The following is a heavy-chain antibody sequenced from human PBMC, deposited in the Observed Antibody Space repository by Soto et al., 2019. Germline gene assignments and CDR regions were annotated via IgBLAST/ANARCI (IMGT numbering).Heavy chain of an antibody. CDR3: ARKPGTSNYGLDV. CDR2: IYPGDWDI. D-gene: IGHD1-1*01. Sequence: GESLKISCKGSGYRFANYWIAWVRQMPGKGLEWIGIIYPGDWDIRYSPSFQGQVTISADRSVSTAYLQWSSLKASDTAIYYCARKPGTSNYGLDVWGQGTTVTVSS. J-gene: IGHJ6*02. V-gene: IGHV5-51*01. CDR1: GYRFANYW.